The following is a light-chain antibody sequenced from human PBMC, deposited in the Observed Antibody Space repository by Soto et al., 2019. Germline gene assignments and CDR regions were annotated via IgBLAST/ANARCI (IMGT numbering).Light chain of an antibody. CDR1: NSDVGGYNY. Sequence: QSALTQPASVSGSPGQSITISCTGTNSDVGGYNYVSWYQQYPGKAPKLMIYEVSDRPSGVSNRFSGSKSGNTASLTISGLQAADEADYYCTSYSSRTTLVVFGGGTKLTVL. J-gene: IGLJ3*02. V-gene: IGLV2-14*01. CDR3: TSYSSRTTLVV. CDR2: EVS.